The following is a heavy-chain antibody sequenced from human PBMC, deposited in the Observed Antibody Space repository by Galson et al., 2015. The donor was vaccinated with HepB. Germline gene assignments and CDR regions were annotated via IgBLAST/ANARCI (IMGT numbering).Heavy chain of an antibody. J-gene: IGHJ6*02. CDR1: GFTVSSNY. D-gene: IGHD5-18*01. V-gene: IGHV3-53*01. CDR3: ASLFSYGPSPYYGMDV. Sequence: SLRLSCAASGFTVSSNYMSWVRQAPGKGLEWVSVIYSGGSTYYADSVKGRFTISRDDSKNTLYLQMNSLRAEDTAVYYCASLFSYGPSPYYGMDVWGQGTTVTVSS. CDR2: IYSGGST.